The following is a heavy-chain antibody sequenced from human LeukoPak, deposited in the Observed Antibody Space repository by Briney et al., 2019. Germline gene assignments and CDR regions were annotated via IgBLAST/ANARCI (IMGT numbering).Heavy chain of an antibody. CDR2: INHSGST. D-gene: IGHD3-9*01. CDR3: ARYHYDILTGYLGIDY. J-gene: IGHJ4*02. CDR1: GGSFSGYY. Sequence: SETLSLTCAVYGGSFSGYYWSWIRQPPGKGLEWIGEINHSGSTNYNPSLKSRVTISVDTSKNQISLKLSSVTAADTAVYYCARYHYDILTGYLGIDYWGQGTLVTVSS. V-gene: IGHV4-34*01.